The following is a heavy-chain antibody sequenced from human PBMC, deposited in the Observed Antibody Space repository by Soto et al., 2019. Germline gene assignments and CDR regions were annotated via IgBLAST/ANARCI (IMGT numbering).Heavy chain of an antibody. J-gene: IGHJ5*02. Sequence: QVQLVQSGAEVKKPGASVKVSCKASGYTFTSYGISWVRQAPGQGLEWMGWISAYNGNTNYAQKLQGRVTMTTETSTRTDYMELRSLRSDDTAVYYCARNPLGGSVLMVSDPWGQGTLVTVSS. CDR1: GYTFTSYG. V-gene: IGHV1-18*01. CDR3: ARNPLGGSVLMVSDP. D-gene: IGHD2-8*01. CDR2: ISAYNGNT.